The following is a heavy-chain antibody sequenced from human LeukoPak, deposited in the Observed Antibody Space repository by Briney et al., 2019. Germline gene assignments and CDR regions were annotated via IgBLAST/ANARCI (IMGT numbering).Heavy chain of an antibody. J-gene: IGHJ4*02. V-gene: IGHV3-21*01. CDR2: ISSSSSYI. CDR3: ASGPLSWSGSGSYYKN. CDR1: GFTFSSYS. Sequence: GGSLRLSCAASGFTFSSYSMNWVRQAPGKGLEWVSFISSSSSYIYYADSVKGRFTISRDNARNSVSLQMDSLRVEDTAIYYCASGPLSWSGSGSYYKNWGQGILVTVSS. D-gene: IGHD3-10*01.